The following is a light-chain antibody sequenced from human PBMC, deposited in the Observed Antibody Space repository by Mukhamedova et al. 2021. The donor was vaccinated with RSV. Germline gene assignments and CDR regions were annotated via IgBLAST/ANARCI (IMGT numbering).Light chain of an antibody. CDR2: DAS. V-gene: IGKV3-11*01. CDR3: QERYSWPPFT. J-gene: IGKJ3*01. Sequence: ATLSCRASQSVGGYLAWYQQKPGQPPRLLMYDASQRATGVPARFGGSGSGTDFTLTITGLEAEDFAVYYCQERYSWPPFTFGPG. CDR1: QSVGGY.